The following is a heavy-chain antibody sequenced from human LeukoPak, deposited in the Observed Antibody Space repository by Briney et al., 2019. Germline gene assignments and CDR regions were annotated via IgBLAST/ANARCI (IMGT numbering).Heavy chain of an antibody. J-gene: IGHJ6*04. CDR2: IYYTGNT. Sequence: KPSETLSLTCSVSGGSISGFYWYWVRQPPGKGLERIGYIYYTGNTNYNPSLESRVTISMDTSRNQFSLRLRSVTAADTAVYYCVRSHHGGVWGKGTTVTVSS. CDR3: VRSHHGGV. D-gene: IGHD1-14*01. CDR1: GGSISGFY. V-gene: IGHV4-59*12.